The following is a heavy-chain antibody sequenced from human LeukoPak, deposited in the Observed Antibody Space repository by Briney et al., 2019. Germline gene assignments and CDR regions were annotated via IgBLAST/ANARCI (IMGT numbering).Heavy chain of an antibody. Sequence: GGSLRLSCAASGFTFSSYSMNWVRQAPGKGLEWVSSISSSSSYIYYADSVKGRFTISRDNARNSLYLQMNSLRAEDTAVYYCARDMDPTMVRGVHYFDYWGQGTLVTVSS. D-gene: IGHD3-10*01. J-gene: IGHJ4*02. V-gene: IGHV3-21*01. CDR3: ARDMDPTMVRGVHYFDY. CDR2: ISSSSSYI. CDR1: GFTFSSYS.